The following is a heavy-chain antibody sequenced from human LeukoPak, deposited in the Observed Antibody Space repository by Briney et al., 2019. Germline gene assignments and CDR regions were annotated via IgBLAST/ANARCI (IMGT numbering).Heavy chain of an antibody. Sequence: SETLSLTCTVSGGSISSYYWSWIRQPPGKGLEWIGYIYTSGSTNYNPSLKSRVTISVDTSKNQFSLKPSSVTAADTAVYYCAGDIVGRKNFDYWGQGTLVTVSS. CDR2: IYTSGST. D-gene: IGHD2-15*01. J-gene: IGHJ4*02. V-gene: IGHV4-4*09. CDR3: AGDIVGRKNFDY. CDR1: GGSISSYY.